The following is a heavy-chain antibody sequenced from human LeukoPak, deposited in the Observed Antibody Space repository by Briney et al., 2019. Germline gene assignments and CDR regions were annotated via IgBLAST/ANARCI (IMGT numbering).Heavy chain of an antibody. CDR1: GFTFSIYE. CDR2: ISGGGGTR. CDR3: ARFVRGGSNAMPAFDY. D-gene: IGHD1-26*01. V-gene: IGHV3-48*03. J-gene: IGHJ4*02. Sequence: GGSLRLSCAASGFTFSIYEMDWVRQAPGKGLEWISYISGGGGTRYYADSVRGRFTISRDDTKNSLYLQMNSLRAEDTAVYYCARFVRGGSNAMPAFDYWGQGTLVTVSS.